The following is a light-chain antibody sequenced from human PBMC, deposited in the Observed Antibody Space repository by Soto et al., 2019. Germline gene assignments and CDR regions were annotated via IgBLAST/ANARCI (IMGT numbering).Light chain of an antibody. CDR3: KQYDSSSVH. V-gene: IGKV3-11*02. Sequence: IVLTQSTATLSLSPGNRETLSGRASQNISNYLIWYQQKPGQATRILIYGASNRATGIQDRFSGSGSGRDFNLTLDSLEPEDCAVDYCKQYDSSSVHVGQGTRLEIK. CDR2: GAS. J-gene: IGKJ5*01. CDR1: QNISNY.